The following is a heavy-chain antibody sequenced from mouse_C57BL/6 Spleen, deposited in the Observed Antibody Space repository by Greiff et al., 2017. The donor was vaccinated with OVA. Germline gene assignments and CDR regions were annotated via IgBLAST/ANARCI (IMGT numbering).Heavy chain of an antibody. CDR2: IYPGSGST. V-gene: IGHV1-55*01. J-gene: IGHJ4*01. CDR1: GYTFPSYW. Sequence: VQLQQPGAELVKPGASVKMSCKASGYTFPSYWITWVKQRPGQGLEWIGDIYPGSGSTNYHEKFKSKATLTVDTSSSTAYMQLSSLTTEDSAVYYCARYDYYDVDPYYAMDYWGQGTSGTVSS. D-gene: IGHD2-4*01. CDR3: ARYDYYDVDPYYAMDY.